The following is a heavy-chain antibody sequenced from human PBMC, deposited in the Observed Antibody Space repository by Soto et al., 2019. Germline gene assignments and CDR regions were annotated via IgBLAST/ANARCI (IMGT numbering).Heavy chain of an antibody. J-gene: IGHJ4*02. CDR1: GVSITSGSYY. CDR2: RYYSGNT. V-gene: IGHV4-30-4*01. Sequence: HVQLQESGPGPVTPSQTLSLSCTVSGVSITSGSYYWTWVRQSPGTGLEWIGDRYYSGNTYYNPSLNGRATISVDTSNNQFSLKLTSVTAADTAVYYCARGGYDTSGQTFIGWGPDCWGQGTLVTVSS. D-gene: IGHD3-22*01. CDR3: ARGGYDTSGQTFIGWGPDC.